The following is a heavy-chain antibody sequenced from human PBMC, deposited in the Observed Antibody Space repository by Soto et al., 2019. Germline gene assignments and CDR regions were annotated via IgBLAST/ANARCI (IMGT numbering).Heavy chain of an antibody. CDR1: GYSFTNYW. J-gene: IGHJ4*02. V-gene: IGHV5-51*01. CDR3: ERPTPRGAVYFFDY. CDR2: IYPSDSQT. Sequence: PGESLKISCTGCGYSFTNYWIGWVRQMPGKGLEWMWIIYPSDSQTKYNPSFQGQVTLSADKSISTAYLQWNSLKASDTAMYYCERPTPRGAVYFFDYWGQGTLVPVYS. D-gene: IGHD1-26*01.